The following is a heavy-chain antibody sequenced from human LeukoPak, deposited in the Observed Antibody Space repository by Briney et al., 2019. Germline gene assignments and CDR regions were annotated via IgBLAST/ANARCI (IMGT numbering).Heavy chain of an antibody. D-gene: IGHD3-22*01. CDR2: INWNGGST. J-gene: IGHJ4*02. Sequence: GGSLRLSCAASGFTFDDYGMSWVRQAPGKGLEWVSGINWNGGSTGYADSVKGRFTISRDNAKNSLYLPMNSLRAEDTALYYCAREDEGFVDSSGYYYWGQGTLVTVSS. CDR1: GFTFDDYG. V-gene: IGHV3-20*04. CDR3: AREDEGFVDSSGYYY.